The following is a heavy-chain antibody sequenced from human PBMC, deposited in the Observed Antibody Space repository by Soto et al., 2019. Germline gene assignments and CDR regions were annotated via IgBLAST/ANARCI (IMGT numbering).Heavy chain of an antibody. J-gene: IGHJ3*02. V-gene: IGHV3-30*04. D-gene: IGHD2-21*02. CDR3: ARGGLGVVVVTANDAFDI. CDR1: GFTFSSYA. Sequence: GGSLGLSCAASGFTFSSYAMHWVRQAPGKGLEWVAVISYDGSNKYYADSVKGRFTISRDNSKNTLYLQMNSLRAEDTAVYYCARGGLGVVVVTANDAFDIWGQGTMVTVSS. CDR2: ISYDGSNK.